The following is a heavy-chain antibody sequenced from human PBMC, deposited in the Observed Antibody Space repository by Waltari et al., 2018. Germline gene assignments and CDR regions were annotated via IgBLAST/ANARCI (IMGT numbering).Heavy chain of an antibody. J-gene: IGHJ3*02. Sequence: QITLKESGPTLVKPTQTLTLTCTFSGFSLSTSGVGVGWIRQPPGKALEWLALIYWNDVKRYSPTLKSKLTITKDTSKNQVVLTMTHMDPVGTATYYFAHRLVHYFWRGSDAFDIWGQGTMVTVSS. CDR2: IYWNDVK. V-gene: IGHV2-5*01. CDR3: AHRLVHYFWRGSDAFDI. CDR1: GFSLSTSGVG. D-gene: IGHD3-3*01.